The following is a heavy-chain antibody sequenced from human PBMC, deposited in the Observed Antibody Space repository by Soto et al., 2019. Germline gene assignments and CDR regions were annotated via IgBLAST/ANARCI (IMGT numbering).Heavy chain of an antibody. CDR1: GFTFSSYG. CDR3: AKDASYGTYYFDY. V-gene: IGHV3-30*18. J-gene: IGHJ4*02. D-gene: IGHD3-10*01. CDR2: ISYDGSNK. Sequence: GGSLRLSCAASGFTFSSYGMHWVRQAPGKGLEWVAVISYDGSNKYYADSVKGRFTISRDNSKNTLYLQMNSLRAEDTAVYYCAKDASYGTYYFDYWGQGTLVTVSS.